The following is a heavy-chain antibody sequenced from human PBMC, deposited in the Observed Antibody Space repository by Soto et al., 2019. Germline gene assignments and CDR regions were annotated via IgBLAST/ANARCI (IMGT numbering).Heavy chain of an antibody. Sequence: SETLSLTCTVSGGSISSGGYYWSWIRQHPGKGLEWIGYIYYSGSTYYNPSLKSRVTISVDTSKNQFSLKLSSVTAADTAVYYCARARNSNYYYYGMDVWGQGTLVTVSS. CDR1: GGSISSGGYY. CDR2: IYYSGST. D-gene: IGHD3-10*01. J-gene: IGHJ6*02. V-gene: IGHV4-31*03. CDR3: ARARNSNYYYYGMDV.